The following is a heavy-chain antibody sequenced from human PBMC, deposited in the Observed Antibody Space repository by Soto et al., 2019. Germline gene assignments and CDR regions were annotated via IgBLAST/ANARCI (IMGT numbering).Heavy chain of an antibody. CDR1: GYTFTGYY. CDR3: ARALGPGIAAAGTEGWFDP. J-gene: IGHJ5*02. Sequence: QVQLVQSGAEVMKPGASVRVSCKASGYTFTGYYMHWVRQAPGQGLKWLGWINPTSGGTNYAPKFQGWVTMTRDASISTAYMELSRLRSDDTAVYYCARALGPGIAAAGTEGWFDPWGQGTLVTVSS. D-gene: IGHD6-13*01. V-gene: IGHV1-2*04. CDR2: INPTSGGT.